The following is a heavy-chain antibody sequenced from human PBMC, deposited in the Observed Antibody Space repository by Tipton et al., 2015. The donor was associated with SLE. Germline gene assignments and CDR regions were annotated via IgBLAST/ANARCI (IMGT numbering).Heavy chain of an antibody. D-gene: IGHD5-24*01. CDR3: VRLELPATKADY. V-gene: IGHV4-38-2*02. J-gene: IGHJ4*02. CDR1: GFSISSYY. CDR2: IYHSGTP. Sequence: TLSLTCTVSGFSISSYYLGWIRQPPGKGLEWLGTIYHSGTPDYNPSLKNRLTLSIYTSKNQFSLKLSSVTAADTAVYYCVRLELPATKADYWGPGTLVTVSS.